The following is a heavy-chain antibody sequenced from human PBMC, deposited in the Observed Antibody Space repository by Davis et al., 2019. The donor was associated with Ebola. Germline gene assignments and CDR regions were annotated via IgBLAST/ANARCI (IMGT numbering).Heavy chain of an antibody. CDR3: ARGYSSGWYDYFDY. CDR2: INPILDIA. V-gene: IGHV1-69*02. J-gene: IGHJ4*02. Sequence: SVKVSCKASGGTFSSYTISWVRQAPGQGLEWMGRINPILDIANYAQKFQGRVTITADKSTSTAYMELSSLRSADTAVYYCARGYSSGWYDYFDYWGQGTLVTVSS. CDR1: GGTFSSYT. D-gene: IGHD6-19*01.